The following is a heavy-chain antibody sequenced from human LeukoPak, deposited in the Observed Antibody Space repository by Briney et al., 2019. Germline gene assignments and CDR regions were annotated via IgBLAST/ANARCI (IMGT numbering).Heavy chain of an antibody. J-gene: IGHJ6*03. CDR1: GGSISSESYL. V-gene: IGHV4-39*07. Sequence: PSETLSLTCTVSGGSISSESYLWGWIRQPPGKGLEWIGSVFYSGTSYYNPSLKSRVTLSVDTSKNQFSMRLSSVTAADTAVYYCARIRGPYYFYMDVWGKGTTVTVSS. CDR3: ARIRGPYYFYMDV. CDR2: VFYSGTS.